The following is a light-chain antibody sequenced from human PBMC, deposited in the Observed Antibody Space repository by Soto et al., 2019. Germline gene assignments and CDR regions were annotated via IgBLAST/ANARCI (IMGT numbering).Light chain of an antibody. CDR2: DVS. CDR1: SSDVGGYDF. Sequence: QSALTQPASVSGSPGQSTTISCTGTSSDVGGYDFVSWYQHHPGKAPKLMIYDVSSRPSGVSNRFSGSKSDNTASLTISGLPSEDEATYYCISYSSSDTHVVFGGGTKLTVL. V-gene: IGLV2-14*03. J-gene: IGLJ2*01. CDR3: ISYSSSDTHVV.